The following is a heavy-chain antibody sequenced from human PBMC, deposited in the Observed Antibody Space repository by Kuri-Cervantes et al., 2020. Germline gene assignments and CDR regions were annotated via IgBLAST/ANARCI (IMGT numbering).Heavy chain of an antibody. Sequence: ASVKVSCKASGGTFSSYAISWVRQAPGQGLEWMGWMNPNSGNTGYAQKFQGRVTMTRNTSISTAYMELSSLRSEDTAVYYCARGARRTSNWFGPWGQGTLVTVSS. D-gene: IGHD3-16*01. CDR2: MNPNSGNT. V-gene: IGHV1-8*02. CDR1: GGTFSSYA. J-gene: IGHJ5*02. CDR3: ARGARRTSNWFGP.